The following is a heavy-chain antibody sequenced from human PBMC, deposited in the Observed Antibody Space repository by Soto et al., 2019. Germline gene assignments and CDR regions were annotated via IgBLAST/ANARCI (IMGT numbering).Heavy chain of an antibody. V-gene: IGHV3-9*01. D-gene: IGHD1-26*01. CDR2: ISSNSYTI. CDR1: GFSFEDYS. CDR3: AKSHVGMVIWPTWFFDL. Sequence: ELHLVESGGALVQPGQSLRLSCVASGFSFEDYSMHWIRQVPGKGLEWVSGISSNSYTIRYADSVQGRFTISRDNAKNSLYLQMNSLRPDDPALYYCAKSHVGMVIWPTWFFDLWGRGTLVTVS. J-gene: IGHJ2*01.